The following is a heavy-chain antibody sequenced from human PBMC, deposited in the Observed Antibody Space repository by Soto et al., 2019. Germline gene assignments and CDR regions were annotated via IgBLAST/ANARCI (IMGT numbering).Heavy chain of an antibody. V-gene: IGHV3-30*18. CDR1: GFTFSSYG. CDR3: AKDLFVCVLIVPNGAFAI. J-gene: IGHJ3*02. D-gene: IGHD2-8*01. Sequence: PGGSLRLSCAASGFTFSSYGMHWVHQAPGKGLEWVAVISYDGSNKYYADSVKGRFTISRDNSKNTLYLQMNSLRAEDTAVYYCAKDLFVCVLIVPNGAFAIWGQGTLVTVS. CDR2: ISYDGSNK.